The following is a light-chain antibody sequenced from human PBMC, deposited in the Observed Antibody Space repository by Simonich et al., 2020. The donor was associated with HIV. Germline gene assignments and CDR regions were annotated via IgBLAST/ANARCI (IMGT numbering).Light chain of an antibody. V-gene: IGKV4-1*01. Sequence: DIVMTQSPDSLAVSLGERATINCKSTQSVLYSSNNKNYVAWYQQKHGQPPKLLIYWASNRESGVPDLFSGSGSGTDFTLTISSLQAEEVAVYYCQQYYSTPTFGQGTKLEIK. J-gene: IGKJ2*01. CDR1: QSVLYSSNNKNY. CDR3: QQYYSTPT. CDR2: WAS.